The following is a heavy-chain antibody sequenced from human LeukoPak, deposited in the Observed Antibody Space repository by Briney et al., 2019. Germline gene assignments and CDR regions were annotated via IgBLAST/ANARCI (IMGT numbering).Heavy chain of an antibody. D-gene: IGHD3-22*01. CDR2: ISYDGSNK. V-gene: IGHV3-30-3*01. Sequence: PGGSLTLSCAASGFTFSSYAMHWVRQAPGKGLEWVGVISYDGSNKYYADSVKGRFTISRDNSNNTLYLQMNSLRAEDTAVYYCARDDYYDSLPGYFDYWGQGTLVTVSS. CDR3: ARDDYYDSLPGYFDY. CDR1: GFTFSSYA. J-gene: IGHJ4*02.